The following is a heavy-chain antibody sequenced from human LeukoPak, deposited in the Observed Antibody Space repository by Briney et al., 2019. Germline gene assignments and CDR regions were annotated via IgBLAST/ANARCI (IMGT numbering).Heavy chain of an antibody. J-gene: IGHJ5*02. Sequence: GGSLRLSCAASGFTFSSYAMSWVRQAPGKGLEWVSAISGSGGSTYYADSVKGRFTISRDNSKNTLYLQMNSLRAEDTAVYYCASSFTVLYWFDPWGQGTLVTVSS. V-gene: IGHV3-23*01. CDR2: ISGSGGST. CDR3: ASSFTVLYWFDP. CDR1: GFTFSSYA. D-gene: IGHD4-17*01.